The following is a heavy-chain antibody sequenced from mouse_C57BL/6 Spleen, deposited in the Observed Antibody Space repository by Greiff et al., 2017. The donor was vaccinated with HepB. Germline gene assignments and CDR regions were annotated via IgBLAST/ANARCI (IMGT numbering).Heavy chain of an antibody. CDR2: ISDGGSYT. Sequence: EVQGVESGGGLVKPGGSLKLSCAASGFTFSSYAMSWVRQTPEKRLEWVATISDGGSYTYYPDNVKGRFTISRDNAKNNLYLQMSHLKSEDTAMYYCAKGGDYGYAMDYWGQGTSVTVSS. CDR1: GFTFSSYA. CDR3: AKGGDYGYAMDY. D-gene: IGHD2-4*01. J-gene: IGHJ4*01. V-gene: IGHV5-4*01.